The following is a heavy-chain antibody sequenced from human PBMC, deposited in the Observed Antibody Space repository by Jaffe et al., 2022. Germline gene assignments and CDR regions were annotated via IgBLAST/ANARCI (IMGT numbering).Heavy chain of an antibody. V-gene: IGHV3-49*04. Sequence: EVQLVQSGGGLVQPGRSLRLSCIASGFTFGDYAMMWVRQAPGKGLEWVGFIRSKASGGTTEYAASVKGRFIISRDDSKSIAYLQMNSLKTEDTAMYYCSRRGYSDSSGFYYVGSSDSWGQGTLVTVSS. J-gene: IGHJ4*02. CDR3: SRRGYSDSSGFYYVGSSDS. CDR1: GFTFGDYA. D-gene: IGHD3-22*01. CDR2: IRSKASGGTT.